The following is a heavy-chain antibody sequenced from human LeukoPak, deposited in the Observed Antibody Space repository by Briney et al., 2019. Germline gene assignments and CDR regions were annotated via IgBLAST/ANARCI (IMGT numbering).Heavy chain of an antibody. CDR3: ARRGLVAGIYDLVYGFDP. D-gene: IGHD3/OR15-3a*01. J-gene: IGHJ3*01. CDR1: GYSFTTFH. V-gene: IGHV1-8*03. Sequence: ASVKVSCKAAGYSFTTFHINWVRQAPGQGPEWMGWVNPDTGNTDFAQKFQGRVTITQNSSVTTVYMELSSLTSEDTAVYYCARRGLVAGIYDLVYGFDPWGQGTMVTVSS. CDR2: VNPDTGNT.